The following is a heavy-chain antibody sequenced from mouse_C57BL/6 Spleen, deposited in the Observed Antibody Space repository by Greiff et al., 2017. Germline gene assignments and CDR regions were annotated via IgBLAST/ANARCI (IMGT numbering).Heavy chain of an antibody. J-gene: IGHJ2*01. D-gene: IGHD1-1*01. CDR2: ISDGGSYT. Sequence: EVKVVESGGGLVKPGGSLKLSCAASGFTFSSYAMSWVRQTPEKRLEWVATISDGGSYTYYPDNVKGRFTISRDNAKNNLYLQMSHLKSEDTAMYYCARDRTVVAFDYWGQGTTLTVSS. CDR1: GFTFSSYA. V-gene: IGHV5-4*01. CDR3: ARDRTVVAFDY.